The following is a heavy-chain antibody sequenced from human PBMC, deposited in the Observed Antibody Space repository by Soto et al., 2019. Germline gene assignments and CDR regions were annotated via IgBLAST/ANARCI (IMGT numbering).Heavy chain of an antibody. CDR3: ARKKRVSTKGGSYFDY. D-gene: IGHD6-13*01. CDR1: GFTFSSYS. J-gene: IGHJ4*02. Sequence: EVQLVESGGGLVKPGGSLRLSCAASGFTFSSYSMNWVRQAPGKGLEWVSSISSSSSYIYYADSVKGRFTISRDNAKNSLYLLMNSLRVEDTAVYYCARKKRVSTKGGSYFDYWGQGTLVTVSS. CDR2: ISSSSSYI. V-gene: IGHV3-21*01.